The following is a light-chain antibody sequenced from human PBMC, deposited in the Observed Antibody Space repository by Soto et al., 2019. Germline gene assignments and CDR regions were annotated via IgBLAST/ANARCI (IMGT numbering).Light chain of an antibody. CDR3: QSYDSSLSAWV. Sequence: QSVLTQPPSVSGAPGQRVTMSCTGGSSNIGAGYDVHWYQQLPGTAPKLLIYGDNNRPSGVPDGFSGSKSGTSASLAITGLQAEDEADYYCQSYDSSLSAWVFGGGTKLTVL. CDR2: GDN. V-gene: IGLV1-40*01. J-gene: IGLJ3*02. CDR1: SSNIGAGYD.